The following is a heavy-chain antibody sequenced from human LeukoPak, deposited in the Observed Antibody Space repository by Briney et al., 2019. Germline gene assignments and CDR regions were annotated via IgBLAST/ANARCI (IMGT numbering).Heavy chain of an antibody. CDR1: GFTFSNYA. CDR3: AKDSYTAMVYGNYFDY. V-gene: IGHV3-23*01. Sequence: PGRSLRLSCAASGFTFSNYAMHWVRQAPGKGLEWVSAISGSGGSTYYADSVKGRFTISRDNSKNTLYLQMNSLRAEDTAVYYCAKDSYTAMVYGNYFDYWGQGTLVTVSS. J-gene: IGHJ4*02. D-gene: IGHD5-18*01. CDR2: ISGSGGST.